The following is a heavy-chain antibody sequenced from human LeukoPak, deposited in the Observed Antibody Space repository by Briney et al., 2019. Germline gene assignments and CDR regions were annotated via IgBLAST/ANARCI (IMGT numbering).Heavy chain of an antibody. CDR3: ARDRDEYYDFWSGYSPTTNWFDP. V-gene: IGHV1-2*02. J-gene: IGHJ5*02. CDR1: GYTFTGYY. D-gene: IGHD3-3*01. CDR2: INPNSGGT. Sequence: GASVKVSCKASGYTFTGYYMHWVRQAPGQGLEWMGWINPNSGGTNCAQKFQGRVTMTRDTSISTAYMGLSRLRSDDTAVYYCARDRDEYYDFWSGYSPTTNWFDPWGQGTLVTVSS.